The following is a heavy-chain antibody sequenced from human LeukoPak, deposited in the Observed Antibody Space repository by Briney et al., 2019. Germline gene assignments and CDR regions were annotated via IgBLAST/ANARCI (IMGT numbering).Heavy chain of an antibody. CDR1: GGSFSGYY. CDR2: ISSSGSTI. J-gene: IGHJ6*02. V-gene: IGHV3-11*01. D-gene: IGHD2-2*01. CDR3: ARDTCCSSTSCQPDYYYYGMDV. Sequence: LSLTCAVYGGSFSGYYMSWIRQAPGKGLEWVSYISSSGSTIYYADSVKGRFTISRDNAKNSLYLQMNSLRAEDTAVYYCARDTCCSSTSCQPDYYYYGMDVWGQGTTVTVSS.